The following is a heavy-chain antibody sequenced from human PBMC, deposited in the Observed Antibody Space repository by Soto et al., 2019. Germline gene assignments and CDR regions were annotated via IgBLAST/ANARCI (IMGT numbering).Heavy chain of an antibody. J-gene: IGHJ5*02. Sequence: SETLSLTCTVSGDSISSSRYYWGWIRQPPGKGLEWIGSLYFIGSTYYNPSLKSRVTISVDTSKNQFSLKLSSVTAADTAVYYCARHHIAAAGTWLFDPWGQGTLVTVSS. CDR1: GDSISSSRYY. D-gene: IGHD6-13*01. V-gene: IGHV4-39*01. CDR3: ARHHIAAAGTWLFDP. CDR2: LYFIGST.